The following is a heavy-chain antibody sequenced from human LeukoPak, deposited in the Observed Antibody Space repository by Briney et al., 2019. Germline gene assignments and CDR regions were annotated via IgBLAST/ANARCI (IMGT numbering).Heavy chain of an antibody. CDR2: IYHSGST. D-gene: IGHD2-15*01. CDR1: GYSISSGYY. J-gene: IGHJ6*03. CDR3: ARPIVGDYYYMDV. V-gene: IGHV4-38-2*01. Sequence: SETLSLTCAVSGYSISSGYYWGWIRQPPGKGLEWIGSIYHSGSTYYNPSLKSRVTISVDTSKNQFSLKLSSVTAADTAVYYCARPIVGDYYYMDVWGKGTTDTVSS.